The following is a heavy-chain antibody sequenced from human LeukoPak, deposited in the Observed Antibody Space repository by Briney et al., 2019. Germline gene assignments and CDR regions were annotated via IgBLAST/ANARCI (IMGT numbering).Heavy chain of an antibody. D-gene: IGHD2-15*01. CDR3: ARAGVVATRLELRPYYFDY. V-gene: IGHV4-34*01. Sequence: SETLSLTCAVYGGSFSGYYWSWIRQPPGKGLEWIGEINHSGSTNYNPSLKSRVTISVDTSKNQFSLKLSSVTAADTAVYYCARAGVVATRLELRPYYFDYWGQGTLVTVSS. CDR1: GGSFSGYY. CDR2: INHSGST. J-gene: IGHJ4*02.